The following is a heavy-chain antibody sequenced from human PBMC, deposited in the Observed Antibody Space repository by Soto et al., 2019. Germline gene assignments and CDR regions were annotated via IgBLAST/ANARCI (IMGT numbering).Heavy chain of an antibody. J-gene: IGHJ6*02. Sequence: SEPLSLTSTVSASSISTYYWNWFRQSPGKRMEWIGYVHHSWGSSYNHSLQSRVAIPLDTSKSQFSLKVTSVTATDTAVYYCARQGFGPLHGLVVVWGQGTTVTVSS. CDR2: VHHSWGS. V-gene: IGHV4-59*08. D-gene: IGHD3-10*01. CDR1: ASSISTYY. CDR3: ARQGFGPLHGLVVV.